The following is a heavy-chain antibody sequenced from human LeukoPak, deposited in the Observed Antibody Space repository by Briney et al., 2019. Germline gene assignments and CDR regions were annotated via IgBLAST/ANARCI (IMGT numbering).Heavy chain of an antibody. CDR1: GFTFSSYW. Sequence: GGSLRLSCAASGFTFSSYWMNWVRQAPGKGLECVANIKQAGSEKYYVDSVKGRFTISRDNAKNSLYLQRNSLRVEDTAVYYCARVRGSKSMDVWGQGTTVTVSS. V-gene: IGHV3-7*01. D-gene: IGHD3-10*01. J-gene: IGHJ6*02. CDR2: IKQAGSEK. CDR3: ARVRGSKSMDV.